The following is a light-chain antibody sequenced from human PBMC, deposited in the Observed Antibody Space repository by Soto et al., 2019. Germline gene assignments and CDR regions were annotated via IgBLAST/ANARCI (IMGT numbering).Light chain of an antibody. CDR3: QVWDIMTDNYV. CDR1: NIGNKR. V-gene: IGLV3-21*04. CDR2: YDS. Sequence: SYERTQPPSVSVAPEKTATITCGGDNIGNKRVHWYRQKPGQAPVLVISYDSDRPSGIPERFSGSNSGNTATLTISRVEAGDEADYYCQVWDIMTDNYVFGTGTKLTVL. J-gene: IGLJ1*01.